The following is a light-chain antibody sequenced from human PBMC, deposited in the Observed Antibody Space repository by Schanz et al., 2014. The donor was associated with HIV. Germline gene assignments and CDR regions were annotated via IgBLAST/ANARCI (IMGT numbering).Light chain of an antibody. Sequence: EIVMTQSPDTLSVSPGDTATVSCRASQSVRNRYLAWYQQKPGQAPRLLIYAASSRVTGVPDRFSGSGSGTDFTLTIIRLEPEDFAVYYCQQYGTSLITFGQGTRLEI. CDR3: QQYGTSLIT. V-gene: IGKV3-20*01. J-gene: IGKJ5*01. CDR2: AAS. CDR1: QSVRNRY.